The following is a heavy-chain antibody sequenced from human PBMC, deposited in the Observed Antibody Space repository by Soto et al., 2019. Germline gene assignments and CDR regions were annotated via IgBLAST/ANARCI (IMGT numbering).Heavy chain of an antibody. Sequence: ASVKLSCKASGGTFSSYAISWVRQAPGQGLEWMGGIIPIFGTANYAQKFQGRVTITADESTSTAYMELSSLRSEDTAVYYCAEAGTTPYYYGMDVWGQGTTVTVSS. V-gene: IGHV1-69*13. D-gene: IGHD1-7*01. CDR1: GGTFSSYA. J-gene: IGHJ6*02. CDR3: AEAGTTPYYYGMDV. CDR2: IIPIFGTA.